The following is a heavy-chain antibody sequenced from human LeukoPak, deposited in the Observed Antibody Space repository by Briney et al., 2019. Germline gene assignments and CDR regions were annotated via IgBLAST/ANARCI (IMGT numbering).Heavy chain of an antibody. CDR2: IYYTGST. J-gene: IGHJ4*02. V-gene: IGHV4-31*03. CDR1: GGSFSSGGHY. CDR3: AREPHSSSWYGPFDY. Sequence: SQTLSLTCTVSGGSFSSGGHYWSWIRQYPGKGLEWIGYIYYTGSTYYNPSLKSRVTISVDTSKNQFSLKLSSVTAADTAVYYCAREPHSSSWYGPFDYWGQGTLVTVSS. D-gene: IGHD6-13*01.